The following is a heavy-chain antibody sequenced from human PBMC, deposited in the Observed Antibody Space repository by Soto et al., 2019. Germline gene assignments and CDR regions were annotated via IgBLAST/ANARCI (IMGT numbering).Heavy chain of an antibody. Sequence: ASVKVSCKASGYTFTSYSMHWVRQAPGQSLEWLGWINTGNGDTRYPQKFQGRVTVTRDTSASTVYMELSSLNSEDTAVYYCARDRVGNDYWGQGTQVTVSS. CDR3: ARDRVGNDY. CDR2: INTGNGDT. J-gene: IGHJ4*02. V-gene: IGHV1-3*04. CDR1: GYTFTSYS.